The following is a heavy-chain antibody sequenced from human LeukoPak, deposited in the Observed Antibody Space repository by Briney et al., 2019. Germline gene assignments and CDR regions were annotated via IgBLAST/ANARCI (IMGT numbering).Heavy chain of an antibody. CDR2: ISGDGGGYT. CDR1: GFTFTDYA. Sequence: GGSLRLSCTASGFTFTDYAMSWVRQAPGEGLEWVSAISGDGGGYTYYADSVKGRFTVSRVNSKNTLYLEMNSLRAEDTAVYYCAKDLTSGSGSYDYWGQGTLVAVSS. CDR3: AKDLTSGSGSYDY. D-gene: IGHD3-10*01. J-gene: IGHJ4*02. V-gene: IGHV3-23*01.